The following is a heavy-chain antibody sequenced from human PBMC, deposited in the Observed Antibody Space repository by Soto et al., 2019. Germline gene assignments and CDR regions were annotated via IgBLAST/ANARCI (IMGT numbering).Heavy chain of an antibody. J-gene: IGHJ4*02. CDR2: VVVGSGNT. V-gene: IGHV1-58*02. D-gene: IGHD5-12*01. CDR1: GFTFTSSA. Sequence: GASVKVSCKASGFTFTSSAMQGVRQARGQRLEWIGWVVVGSGNTNYAQKFQERVTITRDMSTSTAYMELSSLRSEDTAVYYCAAAYSGYDYLDYWGQGTLVTVSS. CDR3: AAAYSGYDYLDY.